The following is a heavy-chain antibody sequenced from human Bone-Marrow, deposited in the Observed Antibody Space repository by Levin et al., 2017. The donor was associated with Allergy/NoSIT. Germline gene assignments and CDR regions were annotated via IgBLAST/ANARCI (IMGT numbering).Heavy chain of an antibody. CDR1: GFTFNNAW. CDR3: TTDLRQWLQRYY. J-gene: IGHJ4*02. D-gene: IGHD6-19*01. CDR2: IKSKTDGGTI. Sequence: KTGGSLRLSCAASGFTFNNAWMGWVRQAPGKGLEWVGHIKSKTDGGTIDYGAAVKGRFTISRDDSKNTLYLQMKSLKTEDTAVYYCTTDLRQWLQRYYWGQGTLVTVSS. V-gene: IGHV3-15*05.